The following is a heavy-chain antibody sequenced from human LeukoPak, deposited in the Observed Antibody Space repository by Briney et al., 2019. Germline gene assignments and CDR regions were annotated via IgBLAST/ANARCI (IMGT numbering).Heavy chain of an antibody. CDR2: ITSKSNYI. Sequence: GASLRLSCSGSGFTFSVYSMNLVRQAPGKGLEWVSSITSKSNYIYYADSVKGRFTISRDNAMNSVFLQLNSLRAEDSAVYYCTSGLIAIESDNNLYQYMDVWGKGTTVTVSS. D-gene: IGHD2-21*01. V-gene: IGHV3-21*01. J-gene: IGHJ6*03. CDR1: GFTFSVYS. CDR3: TSGLIAIESDNNLYQYMDV.